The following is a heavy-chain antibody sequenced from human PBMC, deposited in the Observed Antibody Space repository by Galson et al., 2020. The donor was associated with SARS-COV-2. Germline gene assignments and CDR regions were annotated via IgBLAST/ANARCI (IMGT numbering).Heavy chain of an antibody. CDR1: GYTFSGHY. D-gene: IGHD3-10*01. CDR3: TRGSTSRPFYLFDP. J-gene: IGHJ5*02. CDR2: INPNSGDT. Sequence: ASVKVSCKASGYTFSGHYMHWVRLAPGQGLEWMGRINPNSGDTDVAQKFQGRVPMTTDTSLTTAYMELSRLTSDDTAVYYCTRGSTSRPFYLFDPWRRGPLVPVSS. V-gene: IGHV1-2*06.